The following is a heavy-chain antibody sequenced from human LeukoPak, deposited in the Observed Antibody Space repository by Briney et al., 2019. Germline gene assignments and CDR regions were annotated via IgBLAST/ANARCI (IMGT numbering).Heavy chain of an antibody. V-gene: IGHV3-74*01. CDR1: GFTFSSYW. CDR3: AKRGYSYGYLFDY. J-gene: IGHJ4*02. D-gene: IGHD5-18*01. CDR2: INSDGSST. Sequence: AGGSLRLSCAASGFTFSSYWMHWVRQVPGKGLVWVSRINSDGSSTLYADSVKVRFTISRDNAKNTLYLQMSSLRAEDTAVYYCAKRGYSYGYLFDYWGQGTLVTVSS.